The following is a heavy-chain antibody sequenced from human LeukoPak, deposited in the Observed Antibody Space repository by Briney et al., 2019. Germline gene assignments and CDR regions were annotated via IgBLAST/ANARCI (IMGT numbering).Heavy chain of an antibody. CDR3: AKNFESSGYPDAFDI. J-gene: IGHJ3*02. D-gene: IGHD3-22*01. V-gene: IGHV3-9*01. Sequence: PGGSLRLSCAASGFTFDDYAMPWVRQAPGKGLEWVSGISWNSGSIGYADSVKGRFTISRDNAKNSLYLQMNSLRAEDTALYYCAKNFESSGYPDAFDIWGQGTMVTVSS. CDR1: GFTFDDYA. CDR2: ISWNSGSI.